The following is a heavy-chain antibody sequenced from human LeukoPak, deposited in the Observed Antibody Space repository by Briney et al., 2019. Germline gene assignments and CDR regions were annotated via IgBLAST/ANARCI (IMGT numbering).Heavy chain of an antibody. Sequence: GGSLRLSCAASGFTFSNYAMSWVRQAPGKGLEWVSAISASDGSTYYAGFVEGRFTISRDNSRNTLYLQMNSLRAEDTAVYYCAKGIMAAYYFDSWGQGTLVTVSS. V-gene: IGHV3-23*01. J-gene: IGHJ4*02. CDR2: ISASDGST. CDR1: GFTFSNYA. CDR3: AKGIMAAYYFDS. D-gene: IGHD5-12*01.